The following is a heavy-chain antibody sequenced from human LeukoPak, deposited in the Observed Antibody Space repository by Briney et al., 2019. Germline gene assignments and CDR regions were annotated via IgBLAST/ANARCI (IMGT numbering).Heavy chain of an antibody. CDR1: GDSLRNSGSY. J-gene: IGHJ4*02. Sequence: SETLSLTCTVSGDSLRNSGSYWVWNRQPSGKGLEWIGSIYYGGKTYYNPSLKSRVTISADTSKSQFPLKMSSVTAADTAVYWCVRRQHYGDPHWGQGTLVTVST. D-gene: IGHD4-17*01. CDR3: VRRQHYGDPH. CDR2: IYYGGKT. V-gene: IGHV4-39*01.